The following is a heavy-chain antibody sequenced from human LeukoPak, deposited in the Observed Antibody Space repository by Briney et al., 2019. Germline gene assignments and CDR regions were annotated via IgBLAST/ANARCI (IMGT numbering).Heavy chain of an antibody. CDR1: GFTFSNAW. D-gene: IGHD4-17*01. V-gene: IGHV3-15*01. J-gene: IGHJ6*02. Sequence: KPGGSLRLSCAASGFTFSNAWMSWVRQAPGKGLEWVGRIKSKTDGGTTDYAAPVKGRFTISRDDSKNTLYLQMNSLKTEDTAVYYCRGGDYLYYYYGMDVWGQGTTVTVSS. CDR3: RGGDYLYYYYGMDV. CDR2: IKSKTDGGTT.